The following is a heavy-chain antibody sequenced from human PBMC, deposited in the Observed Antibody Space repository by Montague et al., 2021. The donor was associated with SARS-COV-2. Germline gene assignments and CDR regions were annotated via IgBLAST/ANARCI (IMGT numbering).Heavy chain of an antibody. CDR3: ARRRNPDY. Sequence: SETLSLTCTVSGFYITSSLYYWGWIRQPPGKGLEWIGSFFYSGFTSYNPSLKSRVTISADTSKNQFSLMLTSVTAADTAVYYCARRRNPDYWGHGTLVTVSS. J-gene: IGHJ4*01. CDR1: GFYITSSLYY. D-gene: IGHD1-14*01. V-gene: IGHV4-39*01. CDR2: FFYSGFT.